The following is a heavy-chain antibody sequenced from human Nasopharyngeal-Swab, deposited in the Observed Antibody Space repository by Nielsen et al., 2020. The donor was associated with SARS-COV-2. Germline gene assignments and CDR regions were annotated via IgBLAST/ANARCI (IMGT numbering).Heavy chain of an antibody. V-gene: IGHV4-39*01. D-gene: IGHD3-9*01. CDR2: IYYSGST. Sequence: SETLSLTCTVSGGSISSSSYYWGWIRQPPGKGLERIGSIYYSGSTYYNPSLKSRVTISVDTSKNQFSLKLSSVTAADTAVYYCARYDILTGSFADYWGQGTLVTVSS. J-gene: IGHJ4*02. CDR1: GGSISSSSYY. CDR3: ARYDILTGSFADY.